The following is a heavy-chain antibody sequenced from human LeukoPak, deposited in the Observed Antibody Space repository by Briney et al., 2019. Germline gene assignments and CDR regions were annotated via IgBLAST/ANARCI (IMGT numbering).Heavy chain of an antibody. CDR2: IYPGDSDT. J-gene: IGHJ3*02. CDR1: GYSFTSYW. Sequence: GESLKISCKGSGYSFTSYWIRWVRQMPGKGLEWMGIIYPGDSDTRYSPSFQGQVTISADKSISTAYLQWSSLKASDTAMYYCARQLGTRLTAMPASDAFDIWGQGTMVTVSS. D-gene: IGHD5-18*01. CDR3: ARQLGTRLTAMPASDAFDI. V-gene: IGHV5-51*01.